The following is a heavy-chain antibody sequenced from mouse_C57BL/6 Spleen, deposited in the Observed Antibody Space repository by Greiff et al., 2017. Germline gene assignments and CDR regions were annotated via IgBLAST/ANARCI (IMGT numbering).Heavy chain of an antibody. J-gene: IGHJ1*03. CDR2: INPSNGGT. D-gene: IGHD2-1*01. CDR3: ARWGIYFDWYFDV. CDR1: GYTFTSYW. Sequence: VQLQQPGTELVKPGASVKLSCKASGYTFTSYWMHWVKQRPGQGLEWIGNINPSNGGTNYNEKFKSKATLTVDKSSSTAYMQLSSLTSEDSAVYYCARWGIYFDWYFDVWGTGTTVTVAS. V-gene: IGHV1-53*01.